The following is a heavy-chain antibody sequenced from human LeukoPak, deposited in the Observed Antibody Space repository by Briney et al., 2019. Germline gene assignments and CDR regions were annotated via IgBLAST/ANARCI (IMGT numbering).Heavy chain of an antibody. CDR3: ARHRFDYYDSSGYYPDFQH. J-gene: IGHJ1*01. V-gene: IGHV4-59*08. D-gene: IGHD3-22*01. Sequence: SETLSLTCTVSCGSISSYYWRWIRQPPGKGLEWIGYIYYSGSTNYNPSLKSRVTISVDTSKKQFSLKLSSVTAADTAVYYCARHRFDYYDSSGYYPDFQHWGQGTLVTVSS. CDR2: IYYSGST. CDR1: CGSISSYY.